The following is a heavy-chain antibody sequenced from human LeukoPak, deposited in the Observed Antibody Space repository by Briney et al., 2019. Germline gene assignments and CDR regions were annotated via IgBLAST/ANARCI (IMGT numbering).Heavy chain of an antibody. J-gene: IGHJ6*02. CDR2: IYHSGST. D-gene: IGHD6-13*01. Sequence: RASETLSLTCAVSGGSISSGGYSWSWIRQPPGKGLEWIGYIYHSGSTYYNPSLKSRVTISVDRSKNQFSLKLSSVTAAGTAVYYCARELGSTGMDVWGQGTTVTVSS. V-gene: IGHV4-30-2*01. CDR3: ARELGSTGMDV. CDR1: GGSISSGGYS.